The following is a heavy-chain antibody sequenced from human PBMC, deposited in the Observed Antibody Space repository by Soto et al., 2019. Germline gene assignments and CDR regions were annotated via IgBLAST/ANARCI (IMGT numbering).Heavy chain of an antibody. CDR2: TSYDGSNN. CDR1: GFTFRSYV. J-gene: IGHJ4*02. V-gene: IGHV3-33*05. D-gene: IGHD3-16*01. Sequence: QVQLVESGGGVVQPGTSLRLSCVGSGFTFRSYVIHWVRQAPGKGLEWVALTSYDGSNNFYGDSVKGRFTISRHNSRNTVEQQQESLTFEDTALYYCARWGKTGGVDVWGQGPLVS. CDR3: ARWGKTGGVDV.